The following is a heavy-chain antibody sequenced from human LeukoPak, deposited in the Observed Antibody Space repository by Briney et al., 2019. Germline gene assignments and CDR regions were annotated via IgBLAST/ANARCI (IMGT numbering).Heavy chain of an antibody. CDR1: GFTFSSYA. V-gene: IGHV3-23*01. Sequence: GGSLRLSCAASGFTFSSYAMSWVRQAPGKGLEWVSAISGSGGSTYYADSVKGRFTISRDNSKNTLYLQMNSLRAEDTAVYYCAEDCSAPIQLWLSCVDYWGQGTLVTVSS. CDR3: AEDCSAPIQLWLSCVDY. J-gene: IGHJ4*02. D-gene: IGHD5-18*01. CDR2: ISGSGGST.